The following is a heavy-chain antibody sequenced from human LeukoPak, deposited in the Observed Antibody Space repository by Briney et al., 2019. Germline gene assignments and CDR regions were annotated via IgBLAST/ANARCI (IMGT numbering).Heavy chain of an antibody. J-gene: IGHJ4*02. Sequence: RPGGSLRLSCAASGFTFSSYSMNWVRQAPGKGLEWVSSISSSSSYIYYADSVKGRFTISRDNAKNSLYLQLNSLRAEDTAVYYCASFPAAAGTNFDYWGQGTLVTVSS. CDR3: ASFPAAAGTNFDY. V-gene: IGHV3-21*01. D-gene: IGHD6-13*01. CDR2: ISSSSSYI. CDR1: GFTFSSYS.